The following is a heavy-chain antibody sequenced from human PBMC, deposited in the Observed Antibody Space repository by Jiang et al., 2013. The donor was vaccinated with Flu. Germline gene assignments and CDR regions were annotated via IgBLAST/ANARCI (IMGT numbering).Heavy chain of an antibody. J-gene: IGHJ4*02. CDR2: SMIMGAP. CDR1: GGSINISG. CDR3: ARGISSGWYGKFDS. D-gene: IGHD6-19*01. V-gene: IGHV4-4*02. Sequence: SLTCIVSGGSINISGGIGSASPQGRGWSGLAKSMIMGAPTSTRTLRSRASISLDKSKNHFSLKLDSVTAADTAIYYCARGISSGWYGKFDSWGQGTLVTVSS.